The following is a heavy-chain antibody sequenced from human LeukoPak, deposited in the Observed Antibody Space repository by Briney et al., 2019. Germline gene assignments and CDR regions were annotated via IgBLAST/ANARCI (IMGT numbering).Heavy chain of an antibody. D-gene: IGHD6-13*01. J-gene: IGHJ6*02. CDR1: GGSISSSKW. CDR3: AREGPDSTFYGMDV. V-gene: IGHV4-4*02. CDR2: IYDSGTM. Sequence: PSETLSLTCAVSGGSISSSKWWSWVRQPPGKGLEWIGEIYDSGTMKYNPSLKSRVTISVDKSENQFSLKLRSVTAADTAVYYCAREGPDSTFYGMDVWGQGTTVTVSS.